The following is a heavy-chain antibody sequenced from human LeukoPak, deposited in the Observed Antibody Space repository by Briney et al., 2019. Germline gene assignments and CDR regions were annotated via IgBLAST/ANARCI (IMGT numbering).Heavy chain of an antibody. CDR3: AKGQSIAVAEERFNWFDP. V-gene: IGHV3-30*02. J-gene: IGHJ5*02. Sequence: GGSLRLSCAASGFTFSSYGMHWVRQAPGKGLEWVAFIRYDGSNKYYADSVKGRFTISRDNSKNTLYLQMNSLRAEDTAVYYCAKGQSIAVAEERFNWFDPWGQGTLVTVSS. CDR1: GFTFSSYG. CDR2: IRYDGSNK. D-gene: IGHD6-19*01.